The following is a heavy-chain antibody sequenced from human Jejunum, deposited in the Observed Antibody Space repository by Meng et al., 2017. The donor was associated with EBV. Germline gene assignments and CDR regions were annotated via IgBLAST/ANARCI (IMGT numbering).Heavy chain of an antibody. V-gene: IGHV1-69*06. CDR2: VIPIFATA. D-gene: IGHD3-16*02. CDR3: ARSFGGIVADYFDY. CDR1: GGTFNNYA. J-gene: IGHJ4*02. Sequence: HGQLLHTGVYFKKLAPSVNGAGKASGGTFNNYASSWVRQAPVQGLEWMGGVIPIFATANYAQKFQGRVTITADKSTSTAYIELRSLRSDDTAVYYCARSFGGIVADYFDYWGQGTLVTVSS.